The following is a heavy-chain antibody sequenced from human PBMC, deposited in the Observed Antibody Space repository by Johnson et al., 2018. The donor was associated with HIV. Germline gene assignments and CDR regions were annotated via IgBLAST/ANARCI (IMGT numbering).Heavy chain of an antibody. D-gene: IGHD3-22*01. Sequence: QVQLVESGGGLVKPGGSLRLSCAASGFTFSDYYMSWIRQAPGKGLEWVSYISSSGSTIYYADFVKGSFTISRDNSKNTLSLQMNSLRAEDTAVYYCASHYYDSSGYYFDAFDIWGQGTMVTVSS. CDR3: ASHYYDSSGYYFDAFDI. J-gene: IGHJ3*02. V-gene: IGHV3-11*04. CDR2: ISSSGSTI. CDR1: GFTFSDYY.